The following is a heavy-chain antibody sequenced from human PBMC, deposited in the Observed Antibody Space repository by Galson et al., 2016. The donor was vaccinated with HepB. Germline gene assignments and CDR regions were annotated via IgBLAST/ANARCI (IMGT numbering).Heavy chain of an antibody. CDR1: GFTFGRYA. CDR2: ISGDGGST. D-gene: IGHD6-19*01. J-gene: IGHJ4*02. V-gene: IGHV3-23*01. Sequence: SLRLSCAASGFTFGRYAMSWVRQAPGKGLEWVSAISGDGGSTYYAGSVQGRFTSSRDRSTNTMYLQMNSLRTDDTAVYYCARFTQEWLDRVYYFDYWGQGTLDTVSS. CDR3: ARFTQEWLDRVYYFDY.